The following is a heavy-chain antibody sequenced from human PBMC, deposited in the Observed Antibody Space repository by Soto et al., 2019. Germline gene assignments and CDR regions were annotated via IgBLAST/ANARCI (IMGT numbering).Heavy chain of an antibody. D-gene: IGHD3-3*01. CDR1: GGSISSCAYY. V-gene: IGHV4-30-4*01. J-gene: IGHJ6*02. CDR3: AKEPVSITIFGVSGMDV. CDR2: IYYSWST. Sequence: SETLSLTCTVSGGSISSCAYYWSWIRQPPGTGLEWMGYIYYSWSTYYNPSLKSRVTISVDTSKNQFSLSLSSVTAEGTAVYYCAKEPVSITIFGVSGMDVWGRGTTVTVSS.